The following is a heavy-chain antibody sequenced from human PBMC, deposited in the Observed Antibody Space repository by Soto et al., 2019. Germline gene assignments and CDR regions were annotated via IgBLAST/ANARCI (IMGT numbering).Heavy chain of an antibody. J-gene: IGHJ3*01. D-gene: IGHD3-10*01. V-gene: IGHV3-66*01. CDR2: IYTSGST. CDR3: ARGDGALDV. CDR1: GFIVSSNY. Sequence: EVQLVESGGGLVQPGGSLRLSCAASGFIVSSNYMSWVRQAPGKGLEWVSVIYTSGSTYYADSVKGRFTISRDNAKSIVYLQMNSLRAEDTAVYYCARGDGALDVWCQGTLVTVS.